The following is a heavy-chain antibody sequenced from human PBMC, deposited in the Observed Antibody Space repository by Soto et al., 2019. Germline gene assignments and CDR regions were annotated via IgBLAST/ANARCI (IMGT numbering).Heavy chain of an antibody. CDR3: ARDLFEAARRGEYAFDI. CDR1: AFTFSSYW. D-gene: IGHD3-16*01. CDR2: IKQDGSEK. V-gene: IGHV3-7*03. Sequence: GVSLRLSCAASAFTFSSYWMSWVRQAPGKGLEWVANIKQDGSEKYYVDSVKGRFTISRDNAKNSLYLQMNSLRAEDTAVYYCARDLFEAARRGEYAFDIWGQGTMVTVSS. J-gene: IGHJ3*02.